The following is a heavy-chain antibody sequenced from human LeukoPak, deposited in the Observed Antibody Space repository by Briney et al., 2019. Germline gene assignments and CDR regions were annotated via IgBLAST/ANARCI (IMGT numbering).Heavy chain of an antibody. CDR3: AKGPGSGWPISAYDY. J-gene: IGHJ4*02. V-gene: IGHV3-23*01. CDR2: ISGSGGST. D-gene: IGHD6-19*01. CDR1: GFTFSSYA. Sequence: PGGSLRLSCAASGFTFSSYATSWVRQAPGKGLEWVSAISGSGGSTYYADSVKGRFTISRDNSKNTLYLQMNSLRAEDTAVYYCAKGPGSGWPISAYDYWGQGTLVTVSS.